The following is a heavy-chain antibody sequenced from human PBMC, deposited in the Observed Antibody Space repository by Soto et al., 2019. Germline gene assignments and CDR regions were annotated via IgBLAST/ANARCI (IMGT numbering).Heavy chain of an antibody. CDR3: VSSRAAIFGDAFDV. CDR1: GASISSYF. D-gene: IGHD3-10*02. V-gene: IGHV4-59*03. CDR2: VYASGDT. J-gene: IGHJ3*01. Sequence: QLQESGPGLVKPSETLSLTCSVSGASISSYFRNWIRQAPGKGLEWIGCVYASGDTNYNPSLKSRVTISLSTSENQFSLNLSSVTAADTAVYYCVSSRAAIFGDAFDVWGQGTMVTVSS.